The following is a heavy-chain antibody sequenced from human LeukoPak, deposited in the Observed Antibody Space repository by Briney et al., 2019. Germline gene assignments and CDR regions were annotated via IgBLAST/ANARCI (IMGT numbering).Heavy chain of an antibody. D-gene: IGHD6-13*01. Sequence: GASVKVSCKASGGTFSSYAISWVRQAPGQGLEWMGGIIPIFGTANYAQKFQGRVTITADESTSTAYMELGSLRSEDTAVYYCARDAGYSSTWNPNYYYYYGMDVWGQGTTVTVSS. J-gene: IGHJ6*02. V-gene: IGHV1-69*01. CDR2: IIPIFGTA. CDR3: ARDAGYSSTWNPNYYYYYGMDV. CDR1: GGTFSSYA.